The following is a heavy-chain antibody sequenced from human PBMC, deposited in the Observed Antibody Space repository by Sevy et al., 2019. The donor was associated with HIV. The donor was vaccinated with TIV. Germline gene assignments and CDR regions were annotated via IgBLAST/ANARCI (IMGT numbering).Heavy chain of an antibody. Sequence: GGSLRLSCAASGFTFSTYWMSWVRQAPGKGLEWVANIKQDGSDKNYMDFVKGRFTISRDNAKNSLYLQMCSLRAEDTAVYYCATLSSPMPNSGWYDFFDHWGQGTLVTVSS. D-gene: IGHD6-19*01. CDR2: IKQDGSDK. CDR1: GFTFSTYW. V-gene: IGHV3-7*01. CDR3: ATLSSPMPNSGWYDFFDH. J-gene: IGHJ4*02.